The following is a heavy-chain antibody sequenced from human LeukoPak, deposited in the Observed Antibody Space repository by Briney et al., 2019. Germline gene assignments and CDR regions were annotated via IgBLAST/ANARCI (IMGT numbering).Heavy chain of an antibody. CDR2: SYHSGGT. V-gene: IGHV4-38-2*02. CDR3: ARDKDYLDY. CDR1: GYSISSGYY. J-gene: IGHJ4*02. Sequence: ASETLSLTCTVSGYSISSGYYLGGSRQPPGKGLEWMCGSYHSGGTYYNPPLQSRGTISVATSQNQFSLNLSSVTAADPAVYYCARDKDYLDYWAQGPLVTVPS.